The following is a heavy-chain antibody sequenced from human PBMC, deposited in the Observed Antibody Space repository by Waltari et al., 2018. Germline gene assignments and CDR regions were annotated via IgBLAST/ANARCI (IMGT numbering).Heavy chain of an antibody. Sequence: QLQLQESGPGLVKPSETLSLTCTVSGGSISSSSYYWGWIRQPPGKGLEWIGSIYYSGSTYYNPSLKSRVTISVDTSKNQFSLKLSSVTAADTAVYYCARDSLGYCSSTSCNGWFDPWGQGTLVTVSS. J-gene: IGHJ5*02. CDR2: IYYSGST. D-gene: IGHD2-2*01. CDR3: ARDSLGYCSSTSCNGWFDP. V-gene: IGHV4-39*07. CDR1: GGSISSSSYY.